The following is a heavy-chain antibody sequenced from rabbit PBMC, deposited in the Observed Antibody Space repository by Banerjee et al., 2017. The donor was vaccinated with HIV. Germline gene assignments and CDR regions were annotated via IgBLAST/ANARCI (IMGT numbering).Heavy chain of an antibody. V-gene: IGHV1S45*01. CDR3: ARDLAAIIGWNFGL. Sequence: QEQLEESGGDLVKPEGSLTLTCTASGFSFNNKYVMCWVRQAPGKGLEWIACINTSSGNTVYANWAKGRFTISKTSSTTVTLQMPSLTGADTATYFCARDLAAIIGWNFGLWGPGTLVTVS. D-gene: IGHD1-1*01. J-gene: IGHJ6*01. CDR1: GFSFNNKYV. CDR2: INTSSGNT.